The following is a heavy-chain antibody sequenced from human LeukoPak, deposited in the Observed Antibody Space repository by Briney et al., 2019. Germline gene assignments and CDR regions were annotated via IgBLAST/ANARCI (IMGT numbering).Heavy chain of an antibody. CDR1: GGSVSSGSYY. J-gene: IGHJ4*02. D-gene: IGHD1-26*01. CDR2: IYYSGST. CDR3: ARGYSGSYGRFDY. V-gene: IGHV4-61*01. Sequence: SETLSLTCTVSGGSVSSGSYYWSWIRQPPGKGLEWIGYIYYSGSTSYNPSLKSRVTISVDTSENQFSLKLSSVTAADTAVYYCARGYSGSYGRFDYWGQGTLVTVSS.